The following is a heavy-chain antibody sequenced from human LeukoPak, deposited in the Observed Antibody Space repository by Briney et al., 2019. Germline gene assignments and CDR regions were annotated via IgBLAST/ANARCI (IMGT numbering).Heavy chain of an antibody. J-gene: IGHJ3*02. CDR2: IYTSGIT. Sequence: PSETLSLTCAVYGGSFSDYYWSWIRQPAGKGLEWIGRIYTSGITKYNPSLKSRVSMSVDTSKNQFSLKLSSVTAADTAVYYCARGPVYYDFWSGYYSDAFDIWGQGTMVTVSS. V-gene: IGHV4-59*10. CDR3: ARGPVYYDFWSGYYSDAFDI. CDR1: GGSFSDYY. D-gene: IGHD3-3*01.